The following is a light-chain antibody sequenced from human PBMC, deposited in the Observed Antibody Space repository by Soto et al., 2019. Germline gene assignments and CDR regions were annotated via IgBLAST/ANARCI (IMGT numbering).Light chain of an antibody. CDR2: RDS. CDR1: NIGSKN. V-gene: IGLV3-9*01. CDR3: QVWDSNTVV. J-gene: IGLJ2*01. Sequence: SYELTQPLSVSVALGQTARITCGGNNIGSKNVHWYQQEPGQAPVLVIYRDSNRPSGIPERFSGSNSGNTATLTISRAQAGDEADYYCQVWDSNTVVFGGGTKLTVL.